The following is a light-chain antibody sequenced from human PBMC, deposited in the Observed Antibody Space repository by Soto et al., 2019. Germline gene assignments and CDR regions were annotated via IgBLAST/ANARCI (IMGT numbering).Light chain of an antibody. Sequence: QSALTQPASVSGSPGQSIAISCTGSSSDIGIYKYVSWYQQHPGKVPKLIIYEVSNRPSGVSNRFSGSKSGNTASLTISGLQAEDEADYYCSSYTTSRTRVFGTGTKLTVL. J-gene: IGLJ1*01. CDR3: SSYTTSRTRV. CDR1: SSDIGIYKY. CDR2: EVS. V-gene: IGLV2-14*01.